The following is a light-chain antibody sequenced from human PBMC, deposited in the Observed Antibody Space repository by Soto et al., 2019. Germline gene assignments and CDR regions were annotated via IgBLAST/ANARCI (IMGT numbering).Light chain of an antibody. CDR1: QSVSSSY. V-gene: IGKV3-20*01. Sequence: EIVLTQSPGTLSLSPGERATLSCRASQSVSSSYLAWYQQKPGQAPRLLIYGASSRATGIPDRFSGSGSGTDLTLTIRRLEPEDFAVYYCQQYGSSPPWTFGQGTKVEIK. CDR3: QQYGSSPPWT. J-gene: IGKJ1*01. CDR2: GAS.